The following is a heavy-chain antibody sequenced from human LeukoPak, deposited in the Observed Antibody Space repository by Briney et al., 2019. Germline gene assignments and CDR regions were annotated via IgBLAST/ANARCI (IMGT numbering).Heavy chain of an antibody. D-gene: IGHD3-9*01. CDR1: GYTFTSYD. Sequence: ASVKVSCKASGYTFTSYDINWVRQATGQGLEWMGWMNPNSGNTGCAQKFQGRVTMTRNTSISTAYMELSSLRSEDTAVYYCARLPLRYFDWLLSRGPYYYYGMDVWGQGTTVTVSS. J-gene: IGHJ6*02. CDR3: ARLPLRYFDWLLSRGPYYYYGMDV. CDR2: MNPNSGNT. V-gene: IGHV1-8*01.